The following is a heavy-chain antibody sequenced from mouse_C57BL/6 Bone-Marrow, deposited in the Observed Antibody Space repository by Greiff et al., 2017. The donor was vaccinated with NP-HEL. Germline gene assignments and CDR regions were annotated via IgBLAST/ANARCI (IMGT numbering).Heavy chain of an antibody. CDR2: ISSGGSST. D-gene: IGHD2-4*01. CDR1: GFTFSSYG. J-gene: IGHJ3*01. CDR3: ASPYDYDVAWFAY. V-gene: IGHV5-6*01. Sequence: EVQLVESGGDLVKPGGSLKLSCAASGFTFSSYGMSWVRQTPDKRLEWVATISSGGSSTYYPDSVKGRFTISRDNAKNTLYLQMSSLKSEDTAMYYCASPYDYDVAWFAYWGQGTLVTVSA.